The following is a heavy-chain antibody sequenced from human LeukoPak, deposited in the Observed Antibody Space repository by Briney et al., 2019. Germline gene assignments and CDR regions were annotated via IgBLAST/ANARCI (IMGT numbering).Heavy chain of an antibody. D-gene: IGHD6-19*01. Sequence: SVKVSCKASGGTFSSYAISWVRQAPGQGLEWMGGIIPIFGTANYAQKFQGRVTITADESTSTAYMELSSLRSEDTAVYYCARDSSRIAVAGIDGFDPWGQGTLVTVSS. V-gene: IGHV1-69*01. CDR2: IIPIFGTA. CDR1: GGTFSSYA. CDR3: ARDSSRIAVAGIDGFDP. J-gene: IGHJ5*02.